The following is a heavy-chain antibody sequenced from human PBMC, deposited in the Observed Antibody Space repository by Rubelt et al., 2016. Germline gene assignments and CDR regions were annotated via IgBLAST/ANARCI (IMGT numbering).Heavy chain of an antibody. CDR1: GLTVRSNY. CDR3: AKEGCTGTTCYSNS. J-gene: IGHJ5*02. CDR2: ISTDGGDT. D-gene: IGHD2-2*02. V-gene: IGHV3-23*01. Sequence: PGGSLRLSCGASGLTVRSNYMSWVRQAPGKGLEWVAAISTDGGDTWYADSVKGRFTISRDNSKNTLYLQMNSLRAEDTAIYYCAKEGCTGTTCYSNSWGQGTLVTVSS.